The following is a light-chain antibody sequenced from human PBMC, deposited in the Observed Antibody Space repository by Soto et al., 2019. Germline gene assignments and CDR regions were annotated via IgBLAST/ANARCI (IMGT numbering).Light chain of an antibody. CDR2: KVS. CDR1: QSLVYSDGNTS. Sequence: DVVMTQSPLSLPVTLGQPASISFSSTQSLVYSDGNTSLHCFQQRPGQAPRRLIYKVSNRDSGVQARFIGSGSGADFTLKASTVESEDVGVHYCLQGTHGPPIPCGQGTRLEIK. V-gene: IGKV2-30*01. CDR3: LQGTHGPPIP. J-gene: IGKJ5*01.